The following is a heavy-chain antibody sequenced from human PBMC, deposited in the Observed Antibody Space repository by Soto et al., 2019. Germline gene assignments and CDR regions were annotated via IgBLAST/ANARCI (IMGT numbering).Heavy chain of an antibody. V-gene: IGHV5-10-1*01. D-gene: IGHD3-22*01. CDR2: PDPADSFT. CDR3: ARHLYDNRNYLDALDV. CDR1: VYSFTTFW. J-gene: IGHJ3*01. Sequence: PGESLKISCNVSVYSFTTFWISWVRQMPEKGLEWMGRPDPADSFTNYSPSFQGHVTISVDKSINTAYLQWSSLKASDTAIYYCARHLYDNRNYLDALDVWGQGTMVTVSS.